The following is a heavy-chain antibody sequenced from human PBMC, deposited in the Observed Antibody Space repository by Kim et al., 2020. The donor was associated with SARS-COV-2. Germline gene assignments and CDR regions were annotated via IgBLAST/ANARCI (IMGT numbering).Heavy chain of an antibody. Sequence: SETLSLTCTVSGGSISSYYWSWIRQPPGKGLEWIGYIYYSGSTNYNPSLKSRVTISVDTSKNQFSLKLSSVTAADTAVYYCARRLDYYGMDVWGQGTTVTVSS. V-gene: IGHV4-59*08. J-gene: IGHJ6*02. CDR1: GGSISSYY. CDR3: ARRLDYYGMDV. CDR2: IYYSGST. D-gene: IGHD6-19*01.